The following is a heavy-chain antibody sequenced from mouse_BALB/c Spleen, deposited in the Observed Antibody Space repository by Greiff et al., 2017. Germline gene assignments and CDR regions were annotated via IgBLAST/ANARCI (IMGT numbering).Heavy chain of an antibody. CDR2: INPGSGGT. Sequence: VQLQQSGAELVRPGTSVKVSCKASGYAFTNYLIEWVKQRPGQGLEWIGVINPGSGGTNYNEKFKGKATLTADKSSSTAYMQLSSLTSDDSAVYFCARGDGNYFDYWGQGTTLTVSS. V-gene: IGHV1-54*01. CDR3: ARGDGNYFDY. D-gene: IGHD2-1*01. CDR1: GYAFTNYL. J-gene: IGHJ2*01.